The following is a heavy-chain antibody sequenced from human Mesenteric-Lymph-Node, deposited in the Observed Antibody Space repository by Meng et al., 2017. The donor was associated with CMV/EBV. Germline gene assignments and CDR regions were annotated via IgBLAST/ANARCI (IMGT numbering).Heavy chain of an antibody. Sequence: GESLKISCAASGFTFSTYSMNWVRQAPGKGLKWVSFISSSSSYIYYADSVKGRFTISRDNAKNSLYLQMNSLRAEDTAVYYCARDHKFFVVDGVRYYYYGMDVWGQGTTVTVSS. CDR2: ISSSSSYI. CDR1: GFTFSTYS. CDR3: ARDHKFFVVDGVRYYYYGMDV. J-gene: IGHJ6*02. D-gene: IGHD2-2*01. V-gene: IGHV3-21*01.